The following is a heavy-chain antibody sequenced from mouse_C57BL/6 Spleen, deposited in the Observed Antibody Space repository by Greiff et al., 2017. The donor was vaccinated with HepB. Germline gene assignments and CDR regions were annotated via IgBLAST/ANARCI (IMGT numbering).Heavy chain of an antibody. Sequence: QVHVKQPGAELVKPGASVKLSCKASGYTFTSYWMHWVKQRPGQGLEWIGMIHPNSGSTNYNEKFKSKATLTVDKSSSTAYMQLSSLTSEDSAVYYCARADDYDERWYFDVWGTGTTVTVSS. V-gene: IGHV1-64*01. CDR3: ARADDYDERWYFDV. D-gene: IGHD2-4*01. CDR2: IHPNSGST. J-gene: IGHJ1*03. CDR1: GYTFTSYW.